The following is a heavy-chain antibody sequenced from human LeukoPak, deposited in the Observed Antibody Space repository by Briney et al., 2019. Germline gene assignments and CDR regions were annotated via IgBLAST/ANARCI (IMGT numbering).Heavy chain of an antibody. V-gene: IGHV3-53*01. D-gene: IGHD3-22*01. J-gene: IGHJ3*02. CDR1: GFTASNKY. CDR3: ARGLFLSGYLDAFDI. CDR2: IYSDGRT. Sequence: GGSLRLSCAASGFTASNKYMTWVRQAPGKGLEWVSLIYSDGRTYYADSVKGRCTISRDNSKNTLYLQMNSLRVEDTAVYYCARGLFLSGYLDAFDIWGQGTVVTVSS.